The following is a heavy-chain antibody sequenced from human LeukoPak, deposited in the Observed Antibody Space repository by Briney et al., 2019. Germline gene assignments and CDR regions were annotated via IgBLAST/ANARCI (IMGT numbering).Heavy chain of an antibody. CDR1: GFTFSSYW. D-gene: IGHD7-27*01. V-gene: IGHV3-7*01. J-gene: IGHJ4*02. CDR2: IKQDGSEK. Sequence: GGSLRLSCAASGFTFSSYWMSWVRQAPGKGLEWLANIKQDGSEKYYVDSVKGRFTISRDNAKNSLYLQMNSLRAEDTAVYYCARDPAGPELGIFFDYWGQGTLVTVSS. CDR3: ARDPAGPELGIFFDY.